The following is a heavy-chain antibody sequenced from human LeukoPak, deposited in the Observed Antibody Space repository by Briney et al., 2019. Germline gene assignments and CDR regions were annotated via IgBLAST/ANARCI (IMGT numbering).Heavy chain of an antibody. CDR3: ARADWNYANY. D-gene: IGHD1-7*01. CDR1: EDTLNRYA. Sequence: ASVTVSCKASEDTLNRYAVNWVRQAPGQGLEWMGRIIRIFDSTNYAQKFQGRITITADASTSTVYMELSSLRSDDTAVYYCARADWNYANYWGQGTLVTVSS. CDR2: IIRIFDST. V-gene: IGHV1-69*13. J-gene: IGHJ4*02.